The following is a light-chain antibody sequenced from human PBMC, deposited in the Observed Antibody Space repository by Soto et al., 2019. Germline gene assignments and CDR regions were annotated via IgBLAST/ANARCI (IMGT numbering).Light chain of an antibody. CDR3: QQYSSYPWT. CDR1: QRISSW. J-gene: IGKJ1*01. Sequence: DIQMTQSPATLFASVGDRVAITCRASQRISSWLAWYQQKPGKAPKLLIYDASSLQSGVPSRFSGSGSGTEFTLTISSLQPDDFATYYCQQYSSYPWTFGQGTKVDIK. CDR2: DAS. V-gene: IGKV1-5*01.